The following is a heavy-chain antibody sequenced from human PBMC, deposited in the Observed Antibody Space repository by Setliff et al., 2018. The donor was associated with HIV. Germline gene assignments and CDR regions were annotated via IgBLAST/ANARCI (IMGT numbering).Heavy chain of an antibody. Sequence: ASVKVSCKASGYTFTSYGISWVRQAPGQGLEWVGWISAYNGNTHYAQKVQGRVTMTTDTSTSTAYMELRSLRSDDTAVYYCARGGVADTGFDYYYYMDVWGKGTTVTVSS. J-gene: IGHJ6*03. D-gene: IGHD2-15*01. V-gene: IGHV1-18*01. CDR1: GYTFTSYG. CDR3: ARGGVADTGFDYYYYMDV. CDR2: ISAYNGNT.